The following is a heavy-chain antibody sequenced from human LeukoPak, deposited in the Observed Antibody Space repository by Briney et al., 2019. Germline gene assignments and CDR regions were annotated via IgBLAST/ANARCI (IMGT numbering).Heavy chain of an antibody. CDR1: GFTFSSYG. D-gene: IGHD6-13*01. CDR3: ARFRIAAAGTVGLDY. CDR2: IWYDGSNK. Sequence: GRSLRLSCAASGFTFSSYGMHWVRQAPGKGLEWVAVIWYDGSNKYYADSVKGRFTISRDNSKNTLYLQMNSLRAEDTAVYYCARFRIAAAGTVGLDYWGQGTLVTVSS. J-gene: IGHJ4*02. V-gene: IGHV3-33*01.